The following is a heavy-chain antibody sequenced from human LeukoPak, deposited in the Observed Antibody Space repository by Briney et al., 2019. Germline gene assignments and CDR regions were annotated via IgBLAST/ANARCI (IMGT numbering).Heavy chain of an antibody. CDR3: ARVFYCSSTSCKGFGNYYYMDV. V-gene: IGHV1-69*05. CDR1: GGTFSSYA. J-gene: IGHJ6*03. Sequence: SVKVSCKASGGTFSSYAISWVRQAPGQGLEWMGGIIPIFGTANYAQKFQGRVTITTDESTSTAYMELSSLRSEDTAVYYCARVFYCSSTSCKGFGNYYYMDVWGKGTTVTVSS. D-gene: IGHD2-2*01. CDR2: IIPIFGTA.